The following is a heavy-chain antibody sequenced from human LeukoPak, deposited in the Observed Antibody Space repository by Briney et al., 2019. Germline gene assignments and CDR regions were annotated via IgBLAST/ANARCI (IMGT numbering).Heavy chain of an antibody. CDR1: GFTFNNYA. J-gene: IGHJ4*02. V-gene: IGHV3-23*01. Sequence: PGGSLRLSCAASGFTFNNYAMNWVRQAPGKGLEWVSVISGSGGTTYYADSVKGRFTISRDNSKNTLYLQMNSLRGEDTAVYHCAKDSSYSSSWYDYWGQGTLVTVSS. CDR2: ISGSGGTT. D-gene: IGHD6-13*01. CDR3: AKDSSYSSSWYDY.